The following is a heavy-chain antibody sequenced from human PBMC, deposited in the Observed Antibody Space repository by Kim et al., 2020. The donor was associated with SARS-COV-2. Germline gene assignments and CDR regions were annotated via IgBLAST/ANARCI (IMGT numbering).Heavy chain of an antibody. D-gene: IGHD3-22*01. V-gene: IGHV3-7*01. CDR1: GFTFSSYG. CDR2: IKYDGSKK. Sequence: GGSLRLSCAASGFTFSSYGMHWVRQAPGKGLEWVADIKYDGSKKYYADSVKGRFTISRDNAKNSLYLQMNSLRAEDTAVYYCARVTFSGYKYYLDYCGHGTPV. J-gene: IGHJ4*01. CDR3: ARVTFSGYKYYLDY.